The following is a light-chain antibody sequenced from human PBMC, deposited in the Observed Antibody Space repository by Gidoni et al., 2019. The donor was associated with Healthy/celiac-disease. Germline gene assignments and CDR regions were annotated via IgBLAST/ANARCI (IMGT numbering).Light chain of an antibody. Sequence: EIQMTQSPSSLSASVGDRVTITCRASQSISSYLNWYQQKPGKAPKLLIYAASSLQSGVPSRCSGSGSGTDFTLTISSLQPEDFATYYCQQSYSTPVTFXXXTKVEIK. V-gene: IGKV1-39*01. CDR1: QSISSY. J-gene: IGKJ1*01. CDR3: QQSYSTPVT. CDR2: AAS.